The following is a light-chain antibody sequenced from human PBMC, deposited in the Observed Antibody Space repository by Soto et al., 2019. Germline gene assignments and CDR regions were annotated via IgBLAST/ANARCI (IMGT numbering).Light chain of an antibody. CDR2: AAS. Sequence: DIQLTQSPSFLSSSVGDRVTITCRASQGISSYLAWYQQKPGKAPKLLIYAASTLQSGVPSRLSGSGSGTDFTLTISSLQPEDFATYYCQQLNSYPIPFGQVTRLAI. J-gene: IGKJ5*01. V-gene: IGKV1-9*01. CDR1: QGISSY. CDR3: QQLNSYPIP.